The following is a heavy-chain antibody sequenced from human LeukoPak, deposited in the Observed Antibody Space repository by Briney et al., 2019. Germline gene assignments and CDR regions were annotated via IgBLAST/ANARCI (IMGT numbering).Heavy chain of an antibody. CDR1: GFTFSSYS. D-gene: IGHD3-22*01. V-gene: IGHV3-21*01. CDR2: ISSSSSYI. CDR3: ARDAPYYYDSSGYYGAQYYFDY. J-gene: IGHJ4*02. Sequence: GGSLRLSCAASGFTFSSYSMNWVRQAPGKGLEWDSSISSSSSYIYYADSVKGRFTISRDNVKNSLYLQMNSLRAEDTAVYYCARDAPYYYDSSGYYGAQYYFDYWGQGTLVTVSS.